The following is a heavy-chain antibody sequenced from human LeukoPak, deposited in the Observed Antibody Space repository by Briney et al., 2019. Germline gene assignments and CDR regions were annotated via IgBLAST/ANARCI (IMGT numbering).Heavy chain of an antibody. Sequence: GGSLKISCAASGFTFSVSTIHCVRHTSGKGLIWLARIRTTANTYATAYAASVKGSFIISRGDSKNKASLQMNSLKTEDKAVYYCVRHVDGDYDYFGIDVWGRGTTVAVSS. V-gene: IGHV3-73*01. CDR3: VRHVDGDYDYFGIDV. CDR2: IRTTANTYAT. D-gene: IGHD4/OR15-4a*01. CDR1: GFTFSVST. J-gene: IGHJ6*04.